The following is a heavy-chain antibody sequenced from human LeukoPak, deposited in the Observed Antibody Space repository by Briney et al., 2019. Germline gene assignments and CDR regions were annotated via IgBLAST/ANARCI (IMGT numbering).Heavy chain of an antibody. CDR1: GFSFSSYN. D-gene: IGHD5-12*01. CDR3: ARTNGYSGYVSYDY. Sequence: GGSLRLSCAASGFSFSSYNMYWVRQAPGQGLEWVSSITTTGGSIYYADSVRGRFTISRDNAKNSLYLQMNSLRAEDTAVYYCARTNGYSGYVSYDYWGQGTLVTVSS. V-gene: IGHV3-21*01. CDR2: ITTTGGSI. J-gene: IGHJ4*02.